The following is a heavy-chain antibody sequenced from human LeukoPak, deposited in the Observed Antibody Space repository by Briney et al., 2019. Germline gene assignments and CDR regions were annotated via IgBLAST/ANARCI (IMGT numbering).Heavy chain of an antibody. J-gene: IGHJ4*02. CDR3: AICSGGSCFPFDY. D-gene: IGHD2-15*01. Sequence: SVKLSCKASGRTFSSYAISWVRHPPGQGLEWMGRIIPIFGTANYAQKFQGRVTITTDEYTSTAYMELSSVRSEDTAVYYCAICSGGSCFPFDYWGQGTLVTVSS. CDR1: GRTFSSYA. CDR2: IIPIFGTA. V-gene: IGHV1-69*05.